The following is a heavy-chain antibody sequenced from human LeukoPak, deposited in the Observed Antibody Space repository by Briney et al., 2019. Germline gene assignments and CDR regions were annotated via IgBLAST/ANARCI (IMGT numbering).Heavy chain of an antibody. V-gene: IGHV3-23*01. CDR2: ISGSGDST. D-gene: IGHD2-2*01. CDR3: AKHYQVIVVPAAVH. CDR1: GFTFSSFA. Sequence: PGGSLRLSCAASGFTFSSFAMSWVRQAPGKGLEWVSAISGSGDSTYYADSVKGRFTISRDNSKNTLYLQMNSLRVEDTAVYYCAKHYQVIVVPAAVHWGQGTLVTVSS. J-gene: IGHJ4*02.